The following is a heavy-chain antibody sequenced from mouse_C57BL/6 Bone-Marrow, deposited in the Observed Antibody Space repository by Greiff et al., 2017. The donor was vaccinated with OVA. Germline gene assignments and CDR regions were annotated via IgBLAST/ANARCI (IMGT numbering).Heavy chain of an antibody. J-gene: IGHJ4*01. CDR1: GFSLTSYG. V-gene: IGHV2-2*01. CDR2: IWSGGST. CDR3: ARRGPYYDAMDY. Sequence: QVQLQQSGPGLVQPSQSLSITCTVSGFSLTSYGVHWVRQSPGKGLEWLGVIWSGGSTDYNAAFISRLSISKDNSKSQVFFKMNSLQADDTAIYYCARRGPYYDAMDYWGQGTSVTVSS.